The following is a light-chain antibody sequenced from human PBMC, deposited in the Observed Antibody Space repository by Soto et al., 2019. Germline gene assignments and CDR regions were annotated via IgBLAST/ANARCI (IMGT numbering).Light chain of an antibody. Sequence: IVLTQSPGTLSVSPGERVILSCRASQTLRNKLAWYQQKPGQAPRLLIYGGFTRATGIPARFSGSGSGTEFPLTFNTLQSEDFAIYYCQQHNAWPLTFGPGTKLDLK. CDR2: GGF. J-gene: IGKJ3*01. V-gene: IGKV3-15*01. CDR1: QTLRNK. CDR3: QQHNAWPLT.